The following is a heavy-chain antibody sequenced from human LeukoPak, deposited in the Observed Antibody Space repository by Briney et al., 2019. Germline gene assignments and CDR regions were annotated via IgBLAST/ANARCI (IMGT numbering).Heavy chain of an antibody. CDR3: AKAHADGSGSFLRPLDV. Sequence: GGSLRLSCAASGFSFSSYAMNWVRQVPGKGLEWVSVISDSGGSTYYADSVKDRFTISRDNSKNTLYLQMNSLRAEDTAMYYCAKAHADGSGSFLRPLDVWGQGTTVTVSS. D-gene: IGHD3-10*01. V-gene: IGHV3-23*01. CDR1: GFSFSSYA. CDR2: ISDSGGST. J-gene: IGHJ6*02.